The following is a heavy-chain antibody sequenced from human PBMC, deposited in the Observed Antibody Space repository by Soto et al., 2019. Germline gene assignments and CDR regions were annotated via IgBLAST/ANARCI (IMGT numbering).Heavy chain of an antibody. CDR1: GFMFSSHW. J-gene: IGHJ4*02. Sequence: GGSLRLSCAASGFMFSSHWMHWVRQAPGEGLVWVSRISADGSNTNYADSVKGRFTISRDNARNTLFLHMNSLTADDTAVYYCARRTDAYNWADYWGQGTLVTVSS. D-gene: IGHD1-1*01. V-gene: IGHV3-74*01. CDR3: ARRTDAYNWADY. CDR2: ISADGSNT.